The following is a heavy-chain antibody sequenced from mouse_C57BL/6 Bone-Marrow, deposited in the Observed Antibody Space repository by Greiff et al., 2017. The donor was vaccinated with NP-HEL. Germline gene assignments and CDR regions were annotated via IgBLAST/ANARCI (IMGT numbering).Heavy chain of an antibody. D-gene: IGHD2-13*01. CDR1: GYTFTSYW. Sequence: VQLQQPGAELVKPGASVKLSCKASGYTFTSYWMQWVKQRPGQGLEWIGEIGPSDSSTNYNQKVKGEATVTIDTSSSTAYMQLSSLTSEDSAVYYCARDEGDWAWFAYWGQGTLVTVSA. V-gene: IGHV1-50*01. CDR3: ARDEGDWAWFAY. CDR2: IGPSDSST. J-gene: IGHJ3*01.